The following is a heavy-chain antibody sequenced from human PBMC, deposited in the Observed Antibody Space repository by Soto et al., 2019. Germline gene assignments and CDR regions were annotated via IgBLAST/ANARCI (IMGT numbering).Heavy chain of an antibody. CDR3: ANLPITMVRGVDFWNYFDY. D-gene: IGHD3-10*01. V-gene: IGHV3-23*01. CDR2: ISGSGGST. J-gene: IGHJ4*02. CDR1: GFTFSSYA. Sequence: EVQLLESGGGLVQPGGSLRLSCAASGFTFSSYAMSWVRQAPGKGLEWVSAISGSGGSTYYADSVKGRFTISRDNSKNTLYLQMNRLRAEDTAVYYCANLPITMVRGVDFWNYFDYWGQGTLVTVSS.